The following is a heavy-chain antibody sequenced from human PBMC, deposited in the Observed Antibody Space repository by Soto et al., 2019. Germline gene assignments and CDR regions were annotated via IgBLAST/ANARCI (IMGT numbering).Heavy chain of an antibody. CDR2: IGSSGGST. Sequence: GGSLRLSCAASGFTFSSYWMHWVRQAPGKGLVWVSTIGSSGGSTYYADSVKGRFTISRDNSKNTLYLQMNSLRAEDTAVYYCAKGPHYYGSGSQYGMDVWGQGTTVTVSS. CDR1: GFTFSSYW. J-gene: IGHJ6*02. V-gene: IGHV3-23*01. D-gene: IGHD3-10*01. CDR3: AKGPHYYGSGSQYGMDV.